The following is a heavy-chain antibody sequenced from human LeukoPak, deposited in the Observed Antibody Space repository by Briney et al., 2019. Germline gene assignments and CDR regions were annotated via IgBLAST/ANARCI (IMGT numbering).Heavy chain of an antibody. CDR1: GYTFTSYD. CDR3: ARFRGYYFHYGMDV. J-gene: IGHJ6*02. V-gene: IGHV1-2*06. Sequence: ASVKVSCKASGYTFTSYDFNWVRQAPGQGLEWMGRINPNSGGTNYAQKFQGRVTMTRDTSISTAYMELSRLRSDDTAVYYCARFRGYYFHYGMDVWGQGTTVTVSS. CDR2: INPNSGGT.